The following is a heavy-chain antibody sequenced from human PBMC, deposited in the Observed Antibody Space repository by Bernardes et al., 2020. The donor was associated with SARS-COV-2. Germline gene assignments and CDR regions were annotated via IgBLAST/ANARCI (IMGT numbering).Heavy chain of an antibody. CDR3: ARAASSGSNPKDWFDP. CDR2: TYPGNSDT. Sequence: GESLKSSCEGSGYSFSNYWIGWVRQMPGKGLEWMGITYPGNSDTRYSPSFQGQVTISADKSITTAYLQWSSLKVSDTAMYYCARAASSGSNPKDWFDPWGQGTLVTVSS. D-gene: IGHD1-26*01. J-gene: IGHJ5*02. V-gene: IGHV5-51*01. CDR1: GYSFSNYW.